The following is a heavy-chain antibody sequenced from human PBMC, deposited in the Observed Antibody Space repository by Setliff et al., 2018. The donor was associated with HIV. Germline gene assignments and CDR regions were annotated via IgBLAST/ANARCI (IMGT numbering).Heavy chain of an antibody. D-gene: IGHD4-17*01. Sequence: HPGGSLRLSCVVSGFNVGTNYMSWVRQAPGKGLEWVSIMYSGAGIYYADSVKGRFTTSRDSSKNTLYLQMNSLRAEDTAVYYCARVPRGDYAENWGQGTLVTRLL. CDR2: MYSGAGI. J-gene: IGHJ4*02. V-gene: IGHV3-53*01. CDR1: GFNVGTNY. CDR3: ARVPRGDYAEN.